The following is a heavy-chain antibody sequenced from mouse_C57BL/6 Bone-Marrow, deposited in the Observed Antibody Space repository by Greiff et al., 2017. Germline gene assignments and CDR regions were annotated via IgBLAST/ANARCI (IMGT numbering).Heavy chain of an antibody. J-gene: IGHJ3*01. D-gene: IGHD2-4*01. CDR3: ARHRGHGIYYDYDGGFAY. Sequence: EVKLEESGGDLVKPGGSLKLSCAASGFTFSSYGMSWVRQTPDKRLEWVATISSGGSYTYYPDSVKGRFPISRDNAKNTLYLQMSSLKSEDTAMYYCARHRGHGIYYDYDGGFAYWGQGTLVTVSA. CDR1: GFTFSSYG. V-gene: IGHV5-6*02. CDR2: ISSGGSYT.